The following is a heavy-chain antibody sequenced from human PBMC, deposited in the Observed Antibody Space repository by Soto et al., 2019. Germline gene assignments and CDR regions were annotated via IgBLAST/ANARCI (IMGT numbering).Heavy chain of an antibody. CDR3: ARCSGWYGQCYFDC. V-gene: IGHV3-53*02. Sequence: EVQLVETGGGLIQPGGSLRLSCVASGFIVSSSYMSWVRQAPGKGLEWVSVLYSDGRTYYADSVKGRFTISRDNSKNTLYLQMNSLSAEDTAVYYCARCSGWYGQCYFDCWGQGTLVTVSS. CDR2: LYSDGRT. D-gene: IGHD6-13*01. CDR1: GFIVSSSY. J-gene: IGHJ4*02.